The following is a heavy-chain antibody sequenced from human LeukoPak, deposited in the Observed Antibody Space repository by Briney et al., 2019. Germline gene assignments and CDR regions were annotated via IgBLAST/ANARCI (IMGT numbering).Heavy chain of an antibody. Sequence: SETLSLTCAVYGGSFSGYYWSWIRQPPGKGLEWIGEINHSGSTNYNPSLKSRVTISVDTSKNQFSLKLSSVTAADTAVYYCARGARVSLRFLEWRKPHNWFDPWGQGTLVTVSS. J-gene: IGHJ5*02. V-gene: IGHV4-34*01. CDR2: INHSGST. CDR1: GGSFSGYY. CDR3: ARGARVSLRFLEWRKPHNWFDP. D-gene: IGHD3-3*01.